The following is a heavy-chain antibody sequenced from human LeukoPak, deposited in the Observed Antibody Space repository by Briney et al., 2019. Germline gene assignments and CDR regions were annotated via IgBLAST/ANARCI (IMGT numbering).Heavy chain of an antibody. CDR3: ARDGGYSYGFFNYFDY. V-gene: IGHV3-21*01. J-gene: IGHJ4*02. CDR1: GFTFSSYS. Sequence: PGGSLRLSCAASGFTFSSYSMNWVRQAPGKGLEWVSSISSSSSYIYYADSVKGRLTISRDNAKNSLYLQMNSLRAEDTAVYYCARDGGYSYGFFNYFDYWGQGTLVTVSS. CDR2: ISSSSSYI. D-gene: IGHD5-18*01.